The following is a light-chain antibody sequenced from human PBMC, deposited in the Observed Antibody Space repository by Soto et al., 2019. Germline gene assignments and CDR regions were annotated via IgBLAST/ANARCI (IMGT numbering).Light chain of an antibody. Sequence: DIQMTQSPSSLSASVGDRVTITCQASQDIRKFLNWYQQKPGKAPSLLIYTSSNLQTGVPSRFSGSGSGTHFTLTINSLQPEDFATYYCQQSYNTPRTFGQGTKVDIK. J-gene: IGKJ1*01. CDR2: TSS. CDR3: QQSYNTPRT. V-gene: IGKV1-39*01. CDR1: QDIRKF.